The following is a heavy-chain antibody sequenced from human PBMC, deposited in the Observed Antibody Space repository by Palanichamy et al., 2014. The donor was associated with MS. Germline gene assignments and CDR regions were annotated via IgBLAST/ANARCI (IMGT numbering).Heavy chain of an antibody. D-gene: IGHD2-21*02. CDR2: ISVKNGNT. J-gene: IGHJ4*02. CDR3: ARATPAISWAYADH. V-gene: IGHV1-18*01. CDR1: GYSFDKFA. Sequence: QVQLVQSGGEVKKPGASVKISCKAAGYSFDKFAVTWVRQAPGQGLEWMGWISVKNGNTNYAQKVRDRVTLTTDTSTSTAHMELTGLRSDDTAVYFCARATPAISWAYADHWGQGTLVTVSS.